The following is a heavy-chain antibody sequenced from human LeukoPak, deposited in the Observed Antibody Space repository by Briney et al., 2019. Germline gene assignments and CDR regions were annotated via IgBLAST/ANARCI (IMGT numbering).Heavy chain of an antibody. CDR1: GFTFSSYA. D-gene: IGHD6-6*01. Sequence: GGSLRLSCAPSGFTFSSYAMSWVRQAPGKGLEWLSAISGSGGNTYYADSVKGRFTISRDNSQNTLSLQMNSLRAEDTAVYFCAKAGYRGSSVNYFDYWGEGTLVTVSS. CDR2: ISGSGGNT. CDR3: AKAGYRGSSVNYFDY. J-gene: IGHJ4*02. V-gene: IGHV3-23*01.